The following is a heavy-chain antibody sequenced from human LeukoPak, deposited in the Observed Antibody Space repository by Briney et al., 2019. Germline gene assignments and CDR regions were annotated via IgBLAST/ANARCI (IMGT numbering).Heavy chain of an antibody. CDR3: ASGAMTLDY. V-gene: IGHV3-7*01. D-gene: IGHD1-26*01. CDR2: IKQDGSEK. CDR1: GFTFSSHW. Sequence: GGSLRLSCAASGFTFSSHWMSWVRQAPGKGLEWVANIKQDGSEKYYVDSVKGRFTISRDNAKNSLYLQMNSLRAEDTAVYYCASGAMTLDYWGQGTLVTVSS. J-gene: IGHJ4*02.